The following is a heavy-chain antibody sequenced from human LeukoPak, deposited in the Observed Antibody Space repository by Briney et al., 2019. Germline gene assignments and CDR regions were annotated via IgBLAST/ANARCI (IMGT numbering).Heavy chain of an antibody. CDR2: IYTNGST. Sequence: SQTLSLTCTVSGGSIGSGSYYWSWIRQPAGKGLEWIGRIYTNGSTNYNPPLKSRVTISVDTSKNQFSLKLSSVTAADTAVYYCARDKVEVVAATPNNWFDPWGQGTLVTVSS. D-gene: IGHD2-15*01. CDR3: ARDKVEVVAATPNNWFDP. CDR1: GGSIGSGSYY. J-gene: IGHJ5*02. V-gene: IGHV4-61*02.